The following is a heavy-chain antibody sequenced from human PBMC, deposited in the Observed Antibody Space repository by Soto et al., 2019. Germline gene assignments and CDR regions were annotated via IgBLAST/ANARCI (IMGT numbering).Heavy chain of an antibody. CDR2: ISSGSKTI. CDR3: AREDILGVRSFDY. CDR1: GFTFNGYS. Sequence: SGGSLRLSCAASGFTFNGYSVNWVRQAPGKGLEWVSYISSGSKTIYYAESVKGRFTVSRDNARNSQYLQMNSLRDEDTAVYYCAREDILGVRSFDYWGQGTLVTVPS. V-gene: IGHV3-48*02. D-gene: IGHD3-9*01. J-gene: IGHJ4*02.